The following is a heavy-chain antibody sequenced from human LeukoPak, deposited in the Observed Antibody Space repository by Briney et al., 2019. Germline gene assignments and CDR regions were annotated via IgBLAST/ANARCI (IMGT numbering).Heavy chain of an antibody. CDR2: ISSSSSYI. V-gene: IGHV3-21*01. CDR1: GFTFSGYS. J-gene: IGHJ3*02. Sequence: GGSLRLSCAASGFTFSGYSMNWVRQAPGKGLEWVSSISSSSSYIYYADSVKGRFTISRDNAKNSLYLQMNSLRAEDTAVYYCARGGDYWEAAFDIWGQGTMVSLSS. CDR3: ARGGDYWEAAFDI. D-gene: IGHD2-21*02.